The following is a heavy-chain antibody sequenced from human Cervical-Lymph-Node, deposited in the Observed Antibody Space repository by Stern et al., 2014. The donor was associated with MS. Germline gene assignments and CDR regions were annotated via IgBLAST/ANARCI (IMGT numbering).Heavy chain of an antibody. Sequence: VQLVESGGDVVQPGRSLKLSCAASGFTFSSYGMHWVRQAPGKGLEWEAVIAYDGSNEYYADSVKGRFTISRDNYKNTLYLQMNSLRPEDTAVYYCAKDRIQLWLWDYWGQGTLVTVSS. CDR1: GFTFSSYG. CDR3: AKDRIQLWLWDY. D-gene: IGHD5-18*01. CDR2: IAYDGSNE. V-gene: IGHV3-30*18. J-gene: IGHJ4*02.